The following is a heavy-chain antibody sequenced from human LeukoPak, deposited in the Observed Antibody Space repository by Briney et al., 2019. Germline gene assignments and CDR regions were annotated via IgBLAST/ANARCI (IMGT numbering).Heavy chain of an antibody. V-gene: IGHV4-34*01. Sequence: SETLSLTCAVYGGSFSGYYWSWIRQPPGKGLEWIGEINHSGSTNYNPSLKSRVTISVDTSKNQFSLKMSSVTAADTAVYYCARELRYCSSTSCYTTPFDYWGQGTLVTVSS. CDR2: INHSGST. J-gene: IGHJ4*02. CDR3: ARELRYCSSTSCYTTPFDY. D-gene: IGHD2-2*02. CDR1: GGSFSGYY.